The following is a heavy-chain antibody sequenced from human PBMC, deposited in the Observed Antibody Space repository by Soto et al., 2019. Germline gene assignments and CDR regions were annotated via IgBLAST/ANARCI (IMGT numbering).Heavy chain of an antibody. Sequence: QVQLVESGGGVVQPGRSLRLSCAASGFTFSSYGMHWVRQAPGKGLEWVAVIWYDGSNKYYADSVKGRFTISRDNSKNTLYLQMNSLRAEDTAVYYCARDRSVYYYGSGSYYFDYWGQGTLVTVSS. D-gene: IGHD3-10*01. V-gene: IGHV3-33*01. CDR3: ARDRSVYYYGSGSYYFDY. CDR1: GFTFSSYG. J-gene: IGHJ4*02. CDR2: IWYDGSNK.